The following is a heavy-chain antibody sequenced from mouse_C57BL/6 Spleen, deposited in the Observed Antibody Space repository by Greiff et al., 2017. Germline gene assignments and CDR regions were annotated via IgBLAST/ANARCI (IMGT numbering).Heavy chain of an antibody. D-gene: IGHD2-4*01. CDR1: GYSFTGYF. V-gene: IGHV1-20*01. CDR2: INPYNGDT. Sequence: EVQLQQSGPELVKPGDSVQISCKASGYSFTGYFMNWVMQSHGKSLEWIGRINPYNGDTFYNQKFKGKATLTVDKSSSTAHMELRSLTSEDSAVYYCARPYYDYETWFAYGGQGTLVTGSA. CDR3: ARPYYDYETWFAY. J-gene: IGHJ3*01.